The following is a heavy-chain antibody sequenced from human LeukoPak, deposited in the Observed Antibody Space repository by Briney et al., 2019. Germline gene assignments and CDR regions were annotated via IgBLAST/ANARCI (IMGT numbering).Heavy chain of an antibody. Sequence: GGSLRLSCAASGVTFYDYAMHWICHAPGTGLGWVSLICVDGGSTYYADSVKGRFTISRNNSKNSLYLQMNSLRTEDTALYYCARIGSVVTATEGVIAFDIWGQGTMVTVSS. V-gene: IGHV3-43*02. CDR1: GVTFYDYA. D-gene: IGHD2-15*01. CDR2: ICVDGGST. CDR3: ARIGSVVTATEGVIAFDI. J-gene: IGHJ3*02.